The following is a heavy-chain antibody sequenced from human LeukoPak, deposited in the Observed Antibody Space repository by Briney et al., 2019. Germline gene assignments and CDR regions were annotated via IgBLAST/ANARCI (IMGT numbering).Heavy chain of an antibody. Sequence: SETLSLTCAVYGGSFSGYYWSWIRQPPGKGLEWIGEINHSGGTNYNPSLKSRVTISVDTSKNQFSLKLSSVTAADTAVYYCARGVHNWFDPWGQGTLVTVSS. CDR3: ARGVHNWFDP. D-gene: IGHD6-6*01. J-gene: IGHJ5*02. CDR2: INHSGGT. CDR1: GGSFSGYY. V-gene: IGHV4-34*01.